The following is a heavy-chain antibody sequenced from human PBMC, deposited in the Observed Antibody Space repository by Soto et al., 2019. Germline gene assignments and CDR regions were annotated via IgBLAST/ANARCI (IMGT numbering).Heavy chain of an antibody. CDR3: ARGRARYSSGWSRGYWFDP. V-gene: IGHV4-34*01. J-gene: IGHJ5*02. Sequence: PSETLSLTCAVYGGSFSGYYWSWIRQPPGKGLEWIGEINHSGSTNYNPSLKSRVTISVDTSKNQFSLRLSSVTAADTAVYYCARGRARYSSGWSRGYWFDPWGQGTLVTVSS. CDR1: GGSFSGYY. CDR2: INHSGST. D-gene: IGHD6-19*01.